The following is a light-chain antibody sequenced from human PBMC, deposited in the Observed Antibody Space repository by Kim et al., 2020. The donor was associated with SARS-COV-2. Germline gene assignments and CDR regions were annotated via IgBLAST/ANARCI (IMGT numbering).Light chain of an antibody. V-gene: IGKV1D-8*03. CDR2: AAS. J-gene: IGKJ2*01. Sequence: VIWMTQSPSLLSASTGDRVTISCRTSQDISSYLAWYQQKPGKAPELLIYAASTLQSGVPSRFSGSGSGTDFTLTISRLQPEDLATYYCQQYHSFPYTFGQGTKLEI. CDR1: QDISSY. CDR3: QQYHSFPYT.